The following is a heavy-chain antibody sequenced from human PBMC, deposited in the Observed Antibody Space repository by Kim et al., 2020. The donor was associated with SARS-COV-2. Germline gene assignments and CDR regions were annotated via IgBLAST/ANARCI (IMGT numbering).Heavy chain of an antibody. J-gene: IGHJ1*01. CDR2: IHYSMTT. CDR3: ARLNTVTRLDF. D-gene: IGHD4-17*01. V-gene: IGHV4-59*11. Sequence: SETLSLTCNVSGTSIDGHHWSWIRQPPGKGLEWVGNIHYSMTTAYNPSLKSRVTMSVDTSKNQFSLSLTSVTTADTAVYYCARLNTVTRLDFWVRGTLVT. CDR1: GTSIDGHH.